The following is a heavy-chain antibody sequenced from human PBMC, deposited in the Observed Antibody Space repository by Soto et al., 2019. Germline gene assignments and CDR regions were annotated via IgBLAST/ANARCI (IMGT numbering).Heavy chain of an antibody. CDR3: AKSLYGGLDY. J-gene: IGHJ4*02. V-gene: IGHV3-23*01. Sequence: EVQLSESGGGLVQPGGSLRLSCAASGFTFSTYAMSWVRQAPGKGLEWVSGIRGSGDSTHYADSVKGRFTISRDNSKNPLYLQMNSLRVEDTAVYYCAKSLYGGLDYWGQGTLVTVSS. CDR2: IRGSGDST. D-gene: IGHD4-17*01. CDR1: GFTFSTYA.